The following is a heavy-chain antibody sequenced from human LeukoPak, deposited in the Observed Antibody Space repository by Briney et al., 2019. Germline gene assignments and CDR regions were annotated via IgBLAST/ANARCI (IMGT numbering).Heavy chain of an antibody. CDR1: GYTFTSYY. Sequence: ASVKVSCKASGYTFTSYYMHWVRQAPGQGLGWMGMINPSAGSTTYAQNFQGRVTMSRDTSTSTVYMELSSLRSDDTAVYYCARSRGHYFDYWGQGTLVTVSS. J-gene: IGHJ4*02. V-gene: IGHV1-46*01. CDR3: ARSRGHYFDY. D-gene: IGHD6-13*01. CDR2: INPSAGST.